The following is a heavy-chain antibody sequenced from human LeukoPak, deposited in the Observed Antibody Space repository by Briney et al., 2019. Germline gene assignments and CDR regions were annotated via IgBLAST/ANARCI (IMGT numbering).Heavy chain of an antibody. V-gene: IGHV4-4*02. CDR3: ARYYYYYMDV. CDR1: GGSISSPNW. J-gene: IGHJ6*03. CDR2: IYHSGST. Sequence: SETLSLTCAVSGGSISSPNWWSWVRPPPGKGLEWIGEIYHSGSTNYNPSLESRVTISLDKSKNQFPLKLSSVTAADTAVYYCARYYYYYMDVWGKGTTVTVSS.